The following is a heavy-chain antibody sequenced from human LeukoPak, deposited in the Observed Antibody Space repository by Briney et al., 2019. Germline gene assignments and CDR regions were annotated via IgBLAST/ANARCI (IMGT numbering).Heavy chain of an antibody. CDR2: VYPTGSP. D-gene: IGHD6-19*01. V-gene: IGHV4-38-2*02. CDR1: GYSISRGYY. J-gene: IGHJ4*02. Sequence: SETLSLTCTVSGYSISRGYYWGWIRQPPGKELEWIGSVYPTGSPYYNPSLKSRVIISVDTSKNQFSLKLSSVTAADTAVYYCARAAAPVPYCDSWGQGTLVTVSS. CDR3: ARAAAPVPYCDS.